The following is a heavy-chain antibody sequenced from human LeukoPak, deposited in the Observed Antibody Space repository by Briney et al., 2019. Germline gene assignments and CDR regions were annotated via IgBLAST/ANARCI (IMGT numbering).Heavy chain of an antibody. CDR2: IYYSGST. CDR3: ARAASGPLFDY. CDR1: GGPISSYY. Sequence: SETLSLTCTVSGGPISSYYWSWIRQPPGKGLEWIGYIYYSGSTNYNPSLKSRVTISVDTSKNQFSLKLSSVTAADTAVYYCARAASGPLFDYWGQGTLVTVSS. V-gene: IGHV4-59*01. J-gene: IGHJ4*02. D-gene: IGHD2-15*01.